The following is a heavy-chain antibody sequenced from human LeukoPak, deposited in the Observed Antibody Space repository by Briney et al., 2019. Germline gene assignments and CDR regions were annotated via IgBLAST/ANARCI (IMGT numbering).Heavy chain of an antibody. CDR1: GGTFNSYP. CDR3: ASGSLGDGYGVGDYYQYMDV. D-gene: IGHD5-24*01. J-gene: IGHJ6*03. CDR2: SMPLFGTA. V-gene: IGHV1-69*05. Sequence: SVKVSCKASGGTFNSYPINWVRQAPGQGRAGMGGSMPLFGTANYAQEFQGRVTFTTDESASTAYMEVSSLRSEDTAVYYCASGSLGDGYGVGDYYQYMDVWGKGTTVTVSS.